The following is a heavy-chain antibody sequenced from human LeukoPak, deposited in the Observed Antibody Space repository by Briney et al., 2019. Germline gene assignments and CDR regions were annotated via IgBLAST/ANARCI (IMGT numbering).Heavy chain of an antibody. Sequence: PGGSLRLSCAAPGFTFTAYAMSWFRQTPEKGLEWVANIKQDGSEKYYVDSVKGRFTISRDNAKNSLYLQMNSLRAEDTAVYYCARSHRRSYYDILTGYEYYYYMDVWGKGTTVTVSS. CDR3: ARSHRRSYYDILTGYEYYYYMDV. J-gene: IGHJ6*03. D-gene: IGHD3-9*01. V-gene: IGHV3-7*01. CDR1: GFTFTAYA. CDR2: IKQDGSEK.